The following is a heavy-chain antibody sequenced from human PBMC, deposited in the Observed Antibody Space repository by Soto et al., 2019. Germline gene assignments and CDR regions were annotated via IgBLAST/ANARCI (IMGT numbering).Heavy chain of an antibody. CDR3: ARVSWDFTTLDY. CDR1: GYTFTSYD. Sequence: ASVKVSCKASGYTFTSYDINWVRQATGQGLEWMGWMNPNSGNTGYAQKFQGRVTMTRNTSISTAYMELSSLSSEDTAVYYCARVSWDFTTLDYWGQGTLVTVSS. J-gene: IGHJ4*02. CDR2: MNPNSGNT. V-gene: IGHV1-8*01. D-gene: IGHD3-3*01.